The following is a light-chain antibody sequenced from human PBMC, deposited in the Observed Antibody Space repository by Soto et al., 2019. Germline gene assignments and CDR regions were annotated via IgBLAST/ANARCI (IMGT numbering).Light chain of an antibody. Sequence: DIQMTQSPSSLSASVGDRVTITCRASQSISSYLNWYQQKPGKAPKLLIYAASSLQSGVPSRFNGSGSWTDFTLTISILQPEDFATYYCQQSYSTPPITFGQGTRLEIK. CDR2: AAS. CDR3: QQSYSTPPIT. CDR1: QSISSY. V-gene: IGKV1-39*01. J-gene: IGKJ5*01.